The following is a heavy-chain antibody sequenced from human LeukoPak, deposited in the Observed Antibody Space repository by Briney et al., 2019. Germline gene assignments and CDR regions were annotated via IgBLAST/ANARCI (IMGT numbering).Heavy chain of an antibody. Sequence: PGGSLRLSCAASGFTFSSYAMSWVRQAPGKGLEWVSAISGSGGSTYYADSVKGRFTISRDNSKNTLYLQMNSLRAEDTAVYYCARAPMEVRGVPSAKNWFDPWGQGTLVTVSS. CDR2: ISGSGGST. J-gene: IGHJ5*02. CDR3: ARAPMEVRGVPSAKNWFDP. V-gene: IGHV3-23*01. D-gene: IGHD3-10*01. CDR1: GFTFSSYA.